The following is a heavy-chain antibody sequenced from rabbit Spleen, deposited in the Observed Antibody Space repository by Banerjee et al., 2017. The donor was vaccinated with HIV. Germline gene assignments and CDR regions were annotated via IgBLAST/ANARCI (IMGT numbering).Heavy chain of an antibody. J-gene: IGHJ6*01. CDR3: ARDTGSSFSSYGMDL. D-gene: IGHD8-1*01. CDR2: IDTGSSGRT. V-gene: IGHV1S45*01. Sequence: LEESGGGLVKPGGTLTLTCTVSGFSFSSNWICWVRQAPGKGLEWIACIDTGSSGRTYYSSWAKGRFTISKTSSTTVTLQMTSLTVADTATYFCARDTGSSFSSYGMDLWGPGTLVTVS. CDR1: GFSFSSNW.